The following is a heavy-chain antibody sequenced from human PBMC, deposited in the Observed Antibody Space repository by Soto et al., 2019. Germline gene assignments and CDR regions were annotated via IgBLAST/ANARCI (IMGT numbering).Heavy chain of an antibody. V-gene: IGHV1-69*06. CDR3: ASGGDIVLMVYAPFDY. CDR1: GGTFSSYA. J-gene: IGHJ4*02. CDR2: IIPIFGTA. D-gene: IGHD2-8*01. Sequence: QVQLVQSGAEVKKPGSSVKVSCKASGGTFSSYAISWVRQAPGQGLEWMGGIIPIFGTANYAQKFQGRVTITADKSTSTAYMELSSLRSEDTAVYYCASGGDIVLMVYAPFDYWGQGTLVTVSS.